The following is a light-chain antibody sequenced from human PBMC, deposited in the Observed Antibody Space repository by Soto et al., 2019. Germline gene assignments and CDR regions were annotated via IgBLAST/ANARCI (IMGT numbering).Light chain of an antibody. CDR2: EVS. Sequence: SVLTQPASVSASPGQSITISCTGTSSDVGSYKLVSWYQQHPGKGPQLMIYEVSKRPSGISNRFSGSKSGNTASLTISGLQAEDEADYYCCSYAGSTPYVFGTGTKVTVL. J-gene: IGLJ1*01. CDR1: SSDVGSYKL. V-gene: IGLV2-23*02. CDR3: CSYAGSTPYV.